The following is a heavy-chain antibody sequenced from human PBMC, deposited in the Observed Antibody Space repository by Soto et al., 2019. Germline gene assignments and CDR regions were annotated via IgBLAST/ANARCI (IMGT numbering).Heavy chain of an antibody. Sequence: EVQLVESGGGLVQPGRSLRLSCAASGFTFDDYAMHWVRQAPGKGLEWVSGISWNSGSIGYADSVKGRFTISRDNAKNSLYLQVNSLRAEDTALYYCAKDKGAGGYSSGWYGFDYWGQGTLVTVSS. J-gene: IGHJ4*02. CDR3: AKDKGAGGYSSGWYGFDY. CDR1: GFTFDDYA. V-gene: IGHV3-9*01. CDR2: ISWNSGSI. D-gene: IGHD6-19*01.